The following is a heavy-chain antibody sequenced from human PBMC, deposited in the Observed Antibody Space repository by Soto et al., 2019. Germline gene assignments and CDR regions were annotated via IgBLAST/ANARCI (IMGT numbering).Heavy chain of an antibody. D-gene: IGHD5-18*01. V-gene: IGHV3-66*04. CDR2: IYSGGST. J-gene: IGHJ3*02. CDR3: VKQDGYIYAFDI. Sequence: GGSLRLSCAASGFTVSSNYMSWVRQAPGKGLEWVSVIYSGGSTYYADSVKGRFTISRDNSKNTLYLQMSSLRAEDTAVYYCVKQDGYIYAFDIWGQGTMVTVS. CDR1: GFTVSSNY.